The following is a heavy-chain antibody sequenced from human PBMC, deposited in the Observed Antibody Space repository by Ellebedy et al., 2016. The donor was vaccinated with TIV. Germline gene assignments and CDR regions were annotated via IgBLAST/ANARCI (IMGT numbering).Heavy chain of an antibody. V-gene: IGHV3-23*01. D-gene: IGHD3-22*01. CDR3: AKGRGGGSDSSAPRYYFDY. J-gene: IGHJ4*02. CDR1: GFTFRSYA. CDR2: ISNTGSRT. Sequence: GESLKISCAASGFTFRSYAMSWVRQAPGKGLEWVSTISNTGSRTYYADSVEGRFIISRDNSKKTLYLQMNSLSAEDTAVYYCAKGRGGGSDSSAPRYYFDYWGLGTLVTVSS.